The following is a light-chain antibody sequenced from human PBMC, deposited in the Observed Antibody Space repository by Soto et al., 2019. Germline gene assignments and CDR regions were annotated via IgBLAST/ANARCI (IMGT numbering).Light chain of an antibody. CDR1: QSVSSN. J-gene: IGKJ1*01. CDR2: GAS. Sequence: EIVLTQSPGTLSLSPGERATLSCGASQSVSSNLAWYQQKPGQAPRLLIYGASTRATGIPARFSGSGSGTDFTLTITRLEPEDFAVYYCQQYGGSPRTFGQGTKVDIK. V-gene: IGKV3-20*01. CDR3: QQYGGSPRT.